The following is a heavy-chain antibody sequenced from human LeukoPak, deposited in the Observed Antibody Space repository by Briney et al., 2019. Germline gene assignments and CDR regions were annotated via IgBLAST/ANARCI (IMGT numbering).Heavy chain of an antibody. CDR3: ASQHYDILTGYYDAFDI. J-gene: IGHJ3*02. CDR1: GYSISSAYY. CDR2: IYHSGST. Sequence: PSETLSLTCTVSGYSISSAYYWGWIRQPPGKGLEWIGSIYHSGSTYYNPSLKSRVTISVDTSKNQFSLKLSSVTAADTAVYFSASQHYDILTGYYDAFDIWGQGTLVTVSS. D-gene: IGHD3-9*01. V-gene: IGHV4-38-2*02.